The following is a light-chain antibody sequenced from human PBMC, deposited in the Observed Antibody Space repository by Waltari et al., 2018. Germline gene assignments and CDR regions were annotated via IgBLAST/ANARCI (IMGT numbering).Light chain of an antibody. CDR1: RSVTNL. CDR3: QQYYNWPLT. J-gene: IGKJ3*01. CDR2: DAS. V-gene: IGKV3-15*01. Sequence: EIVMTQSPATLSVSPGEGVTLSCRASRSVTNLLAWYQQEPGPAPRPRIYDASTRAAGIPARFSGSESGTEFTLTINSLQSEDFAVYFCQQYYNWPLTFGPGTKVDIK.